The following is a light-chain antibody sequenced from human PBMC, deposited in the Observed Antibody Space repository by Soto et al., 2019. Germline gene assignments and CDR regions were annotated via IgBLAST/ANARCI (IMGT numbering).Light chain of an antibody. Sequence: DIQLTQSPSFLSASVGDRVTITCRASQGISSYLAWYQQKPGKAPKLLIYAASTLQSGVPSRFSGSGSGTEFTLTISSLQPEDFATYYCQQLNSYPQPITFGQGTRLEIK. J-gene: IGKJ5*01. CDR1: QGISSY. CDR2: AAS. V-gene: IGKV1-9*01. CDR3: QQLNSYPQPIT.